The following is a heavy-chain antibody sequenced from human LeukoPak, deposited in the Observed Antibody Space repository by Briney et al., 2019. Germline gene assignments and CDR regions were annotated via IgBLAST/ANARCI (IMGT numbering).Heavy chain of an antibody. CDR1: GYTFTSYG. Sequence: ASVKVSCKASGYTFTSYGISWGRQAPGQGLEWMGWISAYNGNTNYAQKLQGRVTMTTDTSTSTAYMELRSLRSDDTAVYYCARVVAVAGMLKYYFDYWGQGTLVTVSS. J-gene: IGHJ4*02. D-gene: IGHD6-19*01. V-gene: IGHV1-18*01. CDR3: ARVVAVAGMLKYYFDY. CDR2: ISAYNGNT.